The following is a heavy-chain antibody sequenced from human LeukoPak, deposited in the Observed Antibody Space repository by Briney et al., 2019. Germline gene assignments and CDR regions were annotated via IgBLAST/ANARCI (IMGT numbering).Heavy chain of an antibody. CDR2: ISGSGDRT. J-gene: IGHJ4*02. CDR1: GFPFSNCC. CDR3: AKYGAPGWSGYLDY. Sequence: GGSLRLSCAASGFPFSNCCVTWVRQAPGKALEWVSSISGSGDRTYYADSVKGRFTISRDNSKNTLYLQMNSLRVEDTAIYYCAKYGAPGWSGYLDYWGQGTLVTVSS. V-gene: IGHV3-23*01. D-gene: IGHD4/OR15-4a*01.